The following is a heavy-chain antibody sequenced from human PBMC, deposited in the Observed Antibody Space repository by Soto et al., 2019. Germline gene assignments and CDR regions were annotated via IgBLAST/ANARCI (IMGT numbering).Heavy chain of an antibody. J-gene: IGHJ3*02. Sequence: GGSLRLSCAASEFTLSENYKPWVRRTRRKGLEWVPVIYRSGRTLYADSVEGRFTISRDNFRNTLYLQMTSLRAEDTALYYCARSSEYCSSGSCYPNAFDIWGQGTMVTVSS. D-gene: IGHD2-15*01. V-gene: IGHV3-66*01. CDR2: IYRSGRT. CDR1: EFTLSENY. CDR3: ARSSEYCSSGSCYPNAFDI.